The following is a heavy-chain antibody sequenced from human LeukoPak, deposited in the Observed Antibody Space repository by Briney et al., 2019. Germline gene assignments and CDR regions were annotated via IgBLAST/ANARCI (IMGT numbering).Heavy chain of an antibody. CDR2: IIPILGIA. CDR3: ARANIMFPTGYYYGMDV. D-gene: IGHD3-10*02. J-gene: IGHJ6*02. V-gene: IGHV1-69*04. Sequence: SVKVSCKASGGTFSSYAISWVRQAPGQGLEWMGRIIPILGIANYAQKFQGRVTITADKSTSTAYMELSSLRSEDTAVYYCARANIMFPTGYYYGMDVWGQGTTVTVSS. CDR1: GGTFSSYA.